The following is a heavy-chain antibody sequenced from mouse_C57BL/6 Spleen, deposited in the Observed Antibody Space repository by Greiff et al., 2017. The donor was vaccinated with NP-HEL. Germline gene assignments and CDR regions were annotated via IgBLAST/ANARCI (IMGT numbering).Heavy chain of an antibody. Sequence: VQLQQSGAELVMPGASVKLSCKASGYTFTSYWMHWVKQRPGQGLEWIGEIDPSDSYTDYNQKFKGKSTLTVDKSSSTAYMQLSSLTSEDSAVYYCARDGSTPWGQGTTLTVSS. J-gene: IGHJ2*01. D-gene: IGHD1-1*01. CDR1: GYTFTSYW. CDR3: ARDGSTP. V-gene: IGHV1-69*01. CDR2: IDPSDSYT.